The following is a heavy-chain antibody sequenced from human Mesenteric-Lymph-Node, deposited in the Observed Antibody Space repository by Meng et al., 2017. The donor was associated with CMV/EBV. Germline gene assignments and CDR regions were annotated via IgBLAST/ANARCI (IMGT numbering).Heavy chain of an antibody. CDR1: GFTFSSYA. V-gene: IGHV3-23*01. Sequence: GESLKISCAASGFTFSSYAMTWVRQSPGKGLEGVSSISDRGDRTYYNDPVKGRFTISRDNSKNTLYLQMNSLRAEDTAVYYCAKGLDYWGQGTLVTAPQ. CDR2: ISDRGDRT. J-gene: IGHJ4*02. CDR3: AKGLDY.